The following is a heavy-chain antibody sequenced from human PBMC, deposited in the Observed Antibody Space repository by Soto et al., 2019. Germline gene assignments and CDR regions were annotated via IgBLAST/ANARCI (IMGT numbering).Heavy chain of an antibody. V-gene: IGHV3-23*01. CDR2: ISGSAGRT. CDR1: GFTFTSYA. CDR3: AKVTSARVFYFGLDV. Sequence: VQLLESGGGLVQPGGSLRLSCAASGFTFTSYAMSWVRQAPGKGLEWVAIISGSAGRTYYADSVKGRFTISRDNSKNTLFLQMNSLRAEDTAVYHCAKVTSARVFYFGLDVRGQGTTVTVSS. J-gene: IGHJ6*02. D-gene: IGHD2-2*01.